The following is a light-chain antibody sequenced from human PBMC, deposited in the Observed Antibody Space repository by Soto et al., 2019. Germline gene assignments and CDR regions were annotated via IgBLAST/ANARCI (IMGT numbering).Light chain of an antibody. Sequence: EIVLTQSPGTLSLSRGEIATLSCRASQSVSRSYLAWYQQKPGQAPRLLIYDASNRATGIPARFSGSGSGTDFTLTISSLEPEDFAVYYCQHRRNWPLTFGGGTKVDIK. CDR3: QHRRNWPLT. V-gene: IGKV3-11*01. J-gene: IGKJ4*01. CDR2: DAS. CDR1: QSVSRSY.